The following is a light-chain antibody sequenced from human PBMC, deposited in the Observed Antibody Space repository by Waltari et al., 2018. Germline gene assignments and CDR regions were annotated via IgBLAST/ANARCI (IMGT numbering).Light chain of an antibody. CDR1: QSVARA. V-gene: IGKV3-20*01. CDR2: NTY. CDR3: QNYVRLPAT. J-gene: IGKJ1*01. Sequence: IVLTQSPGHLSLSPGERATLPFRAQQSVARALAWYHPKPGQPPRLLIHNTYTRATGVPDRFSGGGSGTDFSLTISRLEPEDFAVYYCQNYVRLPATFGQGTKVEIK.